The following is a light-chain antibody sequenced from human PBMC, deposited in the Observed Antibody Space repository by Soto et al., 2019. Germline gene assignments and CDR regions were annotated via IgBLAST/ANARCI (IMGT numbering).Light chain of an antibody. Sequence: WYQQKAGQPPRVIIYSASNMATGIPDRFSGSGSGTDFTLTIRRLEPEDFAVYYYQHYRSTTTTFGQGTKVDIK. CDR2: SAS. J-gene: IGKJ1*01. CDR3: QHYRSTTTT. V-gene: IGKV3-20*01.